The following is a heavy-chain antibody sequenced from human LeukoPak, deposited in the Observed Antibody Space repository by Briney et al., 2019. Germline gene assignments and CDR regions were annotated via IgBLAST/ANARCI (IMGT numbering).Heavy chain of an antibody. Sequence: SVKVSCKAPGGTFSSYAISWVRQAPGQGLEWMGRIIPILGIANYAQKFQGRVTITADKSTSTAYMELSSLRSEDTAVYYCARGTYYYGSGSYSNFDYWGQGTLVTVSS. D-gene: IGHD3-10*01. V-gene: IGHV1-69*04. J-gene: IGHJ4*02. CDR1: GGTFSSYA. CDR2: IIPILGIA. CDR3: ARGTYYYGSGSYSNFDY.